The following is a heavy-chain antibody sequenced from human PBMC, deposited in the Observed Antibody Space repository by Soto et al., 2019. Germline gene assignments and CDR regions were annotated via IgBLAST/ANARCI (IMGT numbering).Heavy chain of an antibody. Sequence: ASVKVSCKASGYTFTSYYMHWVRQAPGQGLEWMGIINPSGGSTSYAQKFQGRVTMTRDTSTSTVYVELSSLRSEDTAVYYCARAQYCSSTSCHYYYYYGMDVWGQGTTVTVSS. CDR3: ARAQYCSSTSCHYYYYYGMDV. V-gene: IGHV1-46*01. J-gene: IGHJ6*02. CDR2: INPSGGST. CDR1: GYTFTSYY. D-gene: IGHD2-2*01.